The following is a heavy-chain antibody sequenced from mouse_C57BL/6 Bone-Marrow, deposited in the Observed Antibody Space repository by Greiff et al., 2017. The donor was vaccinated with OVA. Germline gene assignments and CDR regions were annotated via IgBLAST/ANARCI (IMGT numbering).Heavy chain of an antibody. CDR1: GFTFSDYY. V-gene: IGHV5-12*01. Sequence: EVLGVESGGGLVQPGGSLKLSCAASGFTFSDYYMYWVRQTPEKRLEWVAYISNGGGSTYYPDTVKGRFTLSRDNAKNTLYMQMSRLKSEDTAVYYDASDYDGSSYGWYFDVWGTGTTVTVSS. J-gene: IGHJ1*03. CDR3: ASDYDGSSYGWYFDV. CDR2: ISNGGGST. D-gene: IGHD1-1*01.